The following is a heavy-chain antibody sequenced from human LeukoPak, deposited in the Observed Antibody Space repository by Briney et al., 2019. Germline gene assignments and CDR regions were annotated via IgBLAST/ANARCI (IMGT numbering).Heavy chain of an antibody. CDR2: TYYRSKWYI. Sequence: SQTLSLTCAISGDSVSSKSAAWNWIRQSPSRGLEWLGRTYYRSKWYIDYGVSVKSRITINPDTSKNQFSLKLSSVTAADTAVYYCARHFDYSYYGMDVWGQGTTVTVSS. CDR3: ARHFDYSYYGMDV. J-gene: IGHJ6*02. V-gene: IGHV6-1*01. D-gene: IGHD3-3*02. CDR1: GDSVSSKSAA.